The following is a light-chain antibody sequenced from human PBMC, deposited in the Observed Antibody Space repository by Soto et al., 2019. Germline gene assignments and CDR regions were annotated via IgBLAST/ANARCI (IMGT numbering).Light chain of an antibody. Sequence: QSVLTQQPSVSGAPGQRVTISCTGSSSNIGATYDVQWYQQLPGTAPKLLIYGNSNRPSGVPDRFSGSKSGTSASLAITGLQADDEADYYCQSYDSSLSGHYVFGTGTQLTGL. CDR2: GNS. CDR3: QSYDSSLSGHYV. CDR1: SSNIGATYD. V-gene: IGLV1-40*01. J-gene: IGLJ1*01.